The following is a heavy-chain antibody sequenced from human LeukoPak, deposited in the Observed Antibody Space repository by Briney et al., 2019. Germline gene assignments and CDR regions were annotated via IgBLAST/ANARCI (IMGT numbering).Heavy chain of an antibody. D-gene: IGHD3-22*01. Sequence: ASVKVSCKASGYTFTSYDINWVRQATGQGLEWMGWMNPNSGNTGYAQKFQGRVTMTRNTSISTAYMELSSLRSEDTAVYYCARAHYYDCSGYGPPPDYWGQGTLVTVSS. J-gene: IGHJ4*02. CDR3: ARAHYYDCSGYGPPPDY. V-gene: IGHV1-8*01. CDR2: MNPNSGNT. CDR1: GYTFTSYD.